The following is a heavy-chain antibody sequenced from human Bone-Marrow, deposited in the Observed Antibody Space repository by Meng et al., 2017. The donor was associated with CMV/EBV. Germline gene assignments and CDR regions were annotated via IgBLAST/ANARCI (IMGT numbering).Heavy chain of an antibody. Sequence: GESLKISCVASGFTFNIFAIHWVRQTPGKGLEWVGYVSPDGRSNFFAGSVTGRFTVSRDNSKNTLYLQMNSLRAEDTAVYYCAREKWLLQETTDDAFDIWGQGTMVTVSS. J-gene: IGHJ3*02. V-gene: IGHV3-30*04. D-gene: IGHD3-22*01. CDR1: GFTFNIFA. CDR2: VSPDGRSN. CDR3: AREKWLLQETTDDAFDI.